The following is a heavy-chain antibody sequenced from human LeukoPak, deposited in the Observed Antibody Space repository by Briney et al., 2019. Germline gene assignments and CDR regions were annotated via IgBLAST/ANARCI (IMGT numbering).Heavy chain of an antibody. CDR1: GGSISNYY. Sequence: PSETLSLTCTVSGGSISNYYWSWIRQPPGMGLEWMGYIHFSGRTNYNPSLKSRVTMSVDTSKKQLSLKLTSMTAADTAVYYCARELGATEVKYGMDVWGHGTTVTVSS. J-gene: IGHJ6*02. D-gene: IGHD1-26*01. V-gene: IGHV4-59*01. CDR2: IHFSGRT. CDR3: ARELGATEVKYGMDV.